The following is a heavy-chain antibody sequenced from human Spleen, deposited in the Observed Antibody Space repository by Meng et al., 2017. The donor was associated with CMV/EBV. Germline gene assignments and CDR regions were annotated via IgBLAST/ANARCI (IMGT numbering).Heavy chain of an antibody. Sequence: FVFNDAWMSCVRQVPGKGLEWVARIRSKSEGGTKDYAAPVKGRFTISRDDSENMVYLQMNSLKTEDTAVYYCTTYPDFWSGWYYFDYWGQGALVTVSS. J-gene: IGHJ4*02. CDR3: TTYPDFWSGWYYFDY. V-gene: IGHV3-15*01. CDR2: IRSKSEGGTK. D-gene: IGHD3-3*01. CDR1: FVFNDAW.